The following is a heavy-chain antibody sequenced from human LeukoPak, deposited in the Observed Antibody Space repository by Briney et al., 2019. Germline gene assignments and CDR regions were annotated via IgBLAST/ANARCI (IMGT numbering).Heavy chain of an antibody. D-gene: IGHD3-3*01. CDR1: GFTFSSYA. CDR3: AKALFWSGPGPSPIGGGDPDY. CDR2: ISGSGGST. Sequence: GGSPRLSCAASGFTFSSYAMSWVRQAPGKGLEWVSAISGSGGSTYYADSVKGRFTISRDNSKNTLYLQMNSLRAEDTAVYYCAKALFWSGPGPSPIGGGDPDYWGQGTLVTVSS. J-gene: IGHJ4*02. V-gene: IGHV3-23*01.